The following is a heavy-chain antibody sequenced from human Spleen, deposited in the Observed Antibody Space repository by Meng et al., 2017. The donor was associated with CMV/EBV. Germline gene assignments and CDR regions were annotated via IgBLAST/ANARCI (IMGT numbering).Heavy chain of an antibody. D-gene: IGHD3-3*01. CDR3: AKDAPHIFGVVIIDAFDI. Sequence: GGSLRLSCAASGFTFSSYAMHWVRQAPGKGLEYVSAISSNGGSTYYADSVKGKFTISRDNSKNTLYLQMNSLRAEDTAVYYCAKDAPHIFGVVIIDAFDIWGQGTMVTVSS. V-gene: IGHV3-64*02. J-gene: IGHJ3*02. CDR1: GFTFSSYA. CDR2: ISSNGGST.